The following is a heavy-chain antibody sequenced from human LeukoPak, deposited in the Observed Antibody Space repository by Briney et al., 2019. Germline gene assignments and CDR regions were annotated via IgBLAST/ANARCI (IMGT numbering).Heavy chain of an antibody. J-gene: IGHJ6*03. CDR2: IIPLFGTA. V-gene: IGHV1-69*01. D-gene: IGHD6-6*01. Sequence: ASVKVSCKASGGTFSSYAISWVRQAPGQGLEWMGGIIPLFGTANYAQKFQGRVTITADASTSTAAQETSSLRSEDTAVYYYARVRQYAARPYYYYYMDVWGKGTTVTVSS. CDR3: ARVRQYAARPYYYYYMDV. CDR1: GGTFSSYA.